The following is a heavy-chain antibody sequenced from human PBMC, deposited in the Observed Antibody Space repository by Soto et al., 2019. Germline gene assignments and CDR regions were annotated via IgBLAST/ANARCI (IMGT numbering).Heavy chain of an antibody. D-gene: IGHD3-22*01. V-gene: IGHV4-39*02. Sequence: SETLSLTXTVSGGSITSPTDYWGWIRQPPGKGLEWIGNVYYSGSSYYNPSLKSRLAISVDTSNNHFSLRLTSVTAADTAVYYCARSEVVVIRLDYWGQGTPVTVSS. CDR1: GGSITSPTDY. J-gene: IGHJ4*02. CDR2: VYYSGSS. CDR3: ARSEVVVIRLDY.